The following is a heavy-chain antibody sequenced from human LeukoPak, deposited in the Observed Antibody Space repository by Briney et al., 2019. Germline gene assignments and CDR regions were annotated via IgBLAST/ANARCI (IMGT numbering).Heavy chain of an antibody. CDR2: INGDGSST. CDR3: VRGPDS. CDR1: GFTFSSDW. J-gene: IGHJ5*01. D-gene: IGHD3-16*01. Sequence: PGGSLRLSCAASGFTFSSDWMHWVRQAPGKGLVCVSYINGDGSSTNYADSVRGRFTISRDNAKKTLYLQMNSLGDEDTAVYYCVRGPDSWGLGTLVTVSS. V-gene: IGHV3-74*01.